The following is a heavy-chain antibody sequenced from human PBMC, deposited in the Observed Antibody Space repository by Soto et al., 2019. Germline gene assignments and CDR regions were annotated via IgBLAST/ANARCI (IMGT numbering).Heavy chain of an antibody. D-gene: IGHD6-13*01. Sequence: SVKVSCKASGFTFTSSAVQWVRQARGQRLEWIGWIVVGSGNTNYAQKFQERVTITRDMSTSTAYMELSSLRSEDTAVYYCAAASRGIAAAGTVAFDIWGQGTMVTVSS. V-gene: IGHV1-58*01. J-gene: IGHJ3*02. CDR3: AAASRGIAAAGTVAFDI. CDR1: GFTFTSSA. CDR2: IVVGSGNT.